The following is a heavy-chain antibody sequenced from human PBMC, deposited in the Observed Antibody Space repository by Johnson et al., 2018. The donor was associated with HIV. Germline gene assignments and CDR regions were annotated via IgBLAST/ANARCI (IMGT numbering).Heavy chain of an antibody. D-gene: IGHD3/OR15-3a*01. V-gene: IGHV3-66*01. Sequence: VQLVESGVGLVQPGGSLRLSCAASGFTVSSNYMSWVRQAPGKGLEWVSVIYSGGSTYYADSVKGRFTISRDNSKNTLYLQMNSLRAEDTAVYYCARSGDSIGSFWAGGAFDIWGQGTMVTVSS. CDR2: IYSGGST. J-gene: IGHJ3*02. CDR3: ARSGDSIGSFWAGGAFDI. CDR1: GFTVSSNY.